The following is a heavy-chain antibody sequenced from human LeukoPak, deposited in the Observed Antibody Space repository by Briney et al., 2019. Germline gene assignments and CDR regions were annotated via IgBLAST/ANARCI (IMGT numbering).Heavy chain of an antibody. CDR2: IIPIFGTA. J-gene: IGHJ4*02. CDR3: AGSGDYDSSGYLLDY. Sequence: SVKVSCKASGGTFSSYAISWVRQAPGQGLEWMGGIIPIFGTANYAQKFQGRVTMTRDTSTSTVYMELSSLRSEDTAVYYCAGSGDYDSSGYLLDYWGQGTLVTVSS. D-gene: IGHD3-22*01. V-gene: IGHV1-69*05. CDR1: GGTFSSYA.